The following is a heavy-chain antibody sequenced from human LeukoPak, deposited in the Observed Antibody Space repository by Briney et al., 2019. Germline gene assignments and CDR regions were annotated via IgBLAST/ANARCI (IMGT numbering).Heavy chain of an antibody. Sequence: SGGSLRLSCAASGFTFSNYAIHWVRQAPGKGLEWVTIISFDESKKYYADSVKGRFTISRDNSKNTLYLQMNSLRAEDTAVYYCGKNRYSGSLSPFDIWGQGTMVTVSS. CDR2: ISFDESKK. J-gene: IGHJ3*02. CDR3: GKNRYSGSLSPFDI. D-gene: IGHD1-26*01. CDR1: GFTFSNYA. V-gene: IGHV3-30-3*01.